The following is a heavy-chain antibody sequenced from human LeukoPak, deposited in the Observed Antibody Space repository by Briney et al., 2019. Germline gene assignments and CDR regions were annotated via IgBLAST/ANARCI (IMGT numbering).Heavy chain of an antibody. J-gene: IGHJ6*03. CDR1: GFTFSSYS. D-gene: IGHD2-2*01. CDR2: IKQDGSEK. CDR3: AREGKYCSSTSCYWYYYYMDV. V-gene: IGHV3-7*01. Sequence: GGSLRLSCAASGFTFSSYSMNWVRQAPGKGLEWVANIKQDGSEKYYVDSMKGRFTISRDNAKNSLYLQMNSLRAEDTAVYYCAREGKYCSSTSCYWYYYYMDVWGKGTTVTVSS.